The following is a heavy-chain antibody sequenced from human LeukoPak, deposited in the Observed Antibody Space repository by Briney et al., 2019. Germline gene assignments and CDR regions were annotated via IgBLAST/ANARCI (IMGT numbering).Heavy chain of an antibody. CDR2: IYSGGNT. CDR3: ARAVSSGYDPFDY. J-gene: IGHJ4*02. D-gene: IGHD3-22*01. CDR1: GFTVSSNY. V-gene: IGHV3-53*01. Sequence: GGSLRLSCAASGFTVSSNYMSWVRQAPGKGLEWVSVIYSGGNTYYADSVKGRFAISRDNSKNTLYLQMNSLRAEDTAVYYCARAVSSGYDPFDYWGQGTLVTVSS.